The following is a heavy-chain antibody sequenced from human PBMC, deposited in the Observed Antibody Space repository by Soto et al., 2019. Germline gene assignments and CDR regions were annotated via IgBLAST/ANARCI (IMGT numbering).Heavy chain of an antibody. CDR2: VYSVGSP. J-gene: IGHJ4*02. CDR3: AGHSHKDY. Sequence: EVQLVESGGGLVQPGGSLRLSCEASGFSVSSNYVSWVRQAPGKGLEWVSVVYSVGSPYYAASVKGRFTSSRDSSKNTLYLPMSSLRAEDTAVYYCAGHSHKDYWGKGALVTVSS. CDR1: GFSVSSNY. V-gene: IGHV3-66*04.